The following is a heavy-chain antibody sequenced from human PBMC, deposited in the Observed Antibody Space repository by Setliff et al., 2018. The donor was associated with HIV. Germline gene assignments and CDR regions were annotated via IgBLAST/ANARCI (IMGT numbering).Heavy chain of an antibody. V-gene: IGHV1-69*10. CDR3: TGPRGDEAFDI. D-gene: IGHD3-10*01. Sequence: SVKVSCKASGGTFSSYAINWVRQAPGQGLEWMGQIISILDITSYAQKLQGRVSITADESTSTFYMELSNLTSADPAVYYCTGPRGDEAFDIWGQGTKVTVSS. CDR2: IISILDIT. CDR1: GGTFSSYA. J-gene: IGHJ3*02.